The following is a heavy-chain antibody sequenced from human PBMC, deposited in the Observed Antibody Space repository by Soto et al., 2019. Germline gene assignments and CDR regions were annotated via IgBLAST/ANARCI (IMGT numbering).Heavy chain of an antibody. J-gene: IGHJ6*02. V-gene: IGHV3-30*03. D-gene: IGHD1-26*01. CDR3: PRVDSGCYVYYYYYYSMDV. Sequence: QVQLVESGGGVVQPGRSLRLSCAASGFTFSSYGMHWVRQAPGKGLEWVTVISYDGSNKYYADSVKGRFTISRDNSKKTLYLQMNSLRAEDTTEYYCPRVDSGCYVYYYYYYSMDVWGQGTTVTVSS. CDR1: GFTFSSYG. CDR2: ISYDGSNK.